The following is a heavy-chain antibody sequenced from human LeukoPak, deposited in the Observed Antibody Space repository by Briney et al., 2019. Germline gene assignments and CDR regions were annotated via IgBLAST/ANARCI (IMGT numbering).Heavy chain of an antibody. V-gene: IGHV3-53*04. D-gene: IGHD6-19*01. CDR3: ARGGTPGYSSGRIDY. J-gene: IGHJ4*02. Sequence: GGSLRLSCVASGFTVSSNYMSWVRQAPGKGLEWVSVIYSAGNTYYADSVKGRFTISRHNSENTLYLHMNSLRVEDTAVYFCARGGTPGYSSGRIDYRGQGTLVTVSS. CDR1: GFTVSSNY. CDR2: IYSAGNT.